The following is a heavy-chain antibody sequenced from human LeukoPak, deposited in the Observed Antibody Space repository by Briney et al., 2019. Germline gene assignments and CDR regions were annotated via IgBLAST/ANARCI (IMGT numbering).Heavy chain of an antibody. CDR3: ARVIGRGYGMDV. D-gene: IGHD3-16*02. J-gene: IGHJ6*02. V-gene: IGHV4-34*01. CDR1: GGSFSGYY. Sequence: SETLSLTCAVYGGSFSGYYWSWIRQPPGKGLEWIGEINHSGSTNYIPSLKSRVTISVDTSKNQFSLKLSSVTAADTAVQYCARVIGRGYGMDVWGQGTTVTVSS. CDR2: INHSGST.